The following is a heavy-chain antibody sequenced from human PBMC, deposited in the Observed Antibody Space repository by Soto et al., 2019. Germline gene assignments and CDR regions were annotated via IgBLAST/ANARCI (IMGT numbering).Heavy chain of an antibody. V-gene: IGHV1-2*02. CDR2: VHPNSGGT. D-gene: IGHD3-16*01. CDR1: GYTFSVYH. J-gene: IGHJ6*02. CDR3: AKELHWGVGV. Sequence: QVHLVQSGAEVKQPGASVKVSCKASGYTFSVYHMHWVRQAPGHGLEWMGWVHPNSGGTNYAQSFEGRVTMTRVTSINTAYMELSRLPSDATAVYYCAKELHWGVGVWGQGTTVTVSS.